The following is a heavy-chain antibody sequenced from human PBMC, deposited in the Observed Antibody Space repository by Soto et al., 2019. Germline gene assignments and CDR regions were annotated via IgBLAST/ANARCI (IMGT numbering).Heavy chain of an antibody. V-gene: IGHV3-30*18. CDR3: AKGDCSGGSCYFSAFDI. D-gene: IGHD2-15*01. J-gene: IGHJ3*02. CDR2: ISYDGTNN. CDR1: GFTFSSYG. Sequence: QVQLVESGGGVVQPGRSLRLSCAASGFTFSSYGMHWVRQAPGKGLEWVAVISYDGTNNYYTESVKGRFTISRDNSKNMXFLQMNSLRAEDTAVYFCAKGDCSGGSCYFSAFDIWGQGTMVTVSS.